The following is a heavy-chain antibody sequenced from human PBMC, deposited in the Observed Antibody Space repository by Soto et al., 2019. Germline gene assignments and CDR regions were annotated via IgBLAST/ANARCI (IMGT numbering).Heavy chain of an antibody. CDR1: GYTFTTYY. V-gene: IGHV1-46*01. Sequence: ASVKVSCKASGYTFTTYYMHWVRQAPGQGLEWMGIINPSGGSTSYAQKFQGRVTMTRDTSTSTVYMELSSLRSEDTAVYYCAVTGTAVTVFDYWGQGTLVTVSS. CDR3: AVTGTAVTVFDY. D-gene: IGHD2-21*02. CDR2: INPSGGST. J-gene: IGHJ4*02.